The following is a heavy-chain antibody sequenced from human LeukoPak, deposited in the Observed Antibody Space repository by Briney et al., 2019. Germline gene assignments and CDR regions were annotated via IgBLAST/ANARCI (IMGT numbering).Heavy chain of an antibody. Sequence: PSETLSLTCAVYGGSFSGYYWSWIRQPPGKGLEWIGEINHSGSTNYNPSLKSRVTVSVDTSKNQFSLKLSSVTAADTAVYYCARIPSASSGYYYVSNPIDYWGQGTLVTVSS. CDR3: ARIPSASSGYYYVSNPIDY. V-gene: IGHV4-34*01. CDR2: INHSGST. CDR1: GGSFSGYY. D-gene: IGHD3-22*01. J-gene: IGHJ4*02.